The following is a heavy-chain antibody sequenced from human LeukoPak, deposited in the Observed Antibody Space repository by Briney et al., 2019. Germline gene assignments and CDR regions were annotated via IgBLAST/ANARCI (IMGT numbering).Heavy chain of an antibody. D-gene: IGHD1-26*01. V-gene: IGHV4-4*07. Sequence: SETLSLTCTVSGGSISSYYWSWIRQPAGERLEWIGRIYSSGSTNYNPSLKSRVTLSVATSKNQFSLKLSSVTAADTAVYYCARMYSGTYGGIDYWGQGTLVTVSS. CDR3: ARMYSGTYGGIDY. J-gene: IGHJ4*02. CDR2: IYSSGST. CDR1: GGSISSYY.